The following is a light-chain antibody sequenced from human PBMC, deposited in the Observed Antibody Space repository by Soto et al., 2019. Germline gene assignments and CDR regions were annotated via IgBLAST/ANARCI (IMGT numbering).Light chain of an antibody. V-gene: IGKV1-33*01. CDR3: QQYDNLPLT. Sequence: DIQMTQSPSSLSASVGDRVTITCQASQDISNYLNWYQQKPGKAPKLLIYDASNLETGVPSRFSGSGSGTEFTFTISSLLPEDIATYYCQQYDNLPLTFGGGTKVDIK. J-gene: IGKJ4*01. CDR2: DAS. CDR1: QDISNY.